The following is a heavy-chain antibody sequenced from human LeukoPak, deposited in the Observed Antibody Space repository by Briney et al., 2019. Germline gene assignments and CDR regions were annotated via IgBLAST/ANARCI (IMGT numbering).Heavy chain of an antibody. CDR3: ARDSSMVRGVIIKAPFGY. V-gene: IGHV1-69*06. J-gene: IGHJ4*02. CDR2: IIPIFGTA. D-gene: IGHD3-10*01. CDR1: GGTFSSYA. Sequence: ASVKVSCKASGGTFSSYAISWVRQAPGQGLEWMGGIIPIFGTANYAQKFQGRVTITADKSTSTAYMELSSLRSEDTAVYYCARDSSMVRGVIIKAPFGYWGQGTLVTVSS.